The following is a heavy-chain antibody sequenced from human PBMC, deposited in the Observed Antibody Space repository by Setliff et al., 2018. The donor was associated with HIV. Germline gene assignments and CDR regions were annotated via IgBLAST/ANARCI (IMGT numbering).Heavy chain of an antibody. CDR1: DYSITSGYY. CDR3: ATQGLTVPIPGGYFQH. Sequence: PSETLSLTCGISDYSITSGYYWGWIRQPPGKGLEWIGGIYRSGSTYDNPSLKSRVTISFDTSKNQFSLILTSVTAADTAVYYCATQGLTVPIPGGYFQHWGPGILVTVSS. D-gene: IGHD2-21*02. V-gene: IGHV4-38-2*01. J-gene: IGHJ1*01. CDR2: IYRSGST.